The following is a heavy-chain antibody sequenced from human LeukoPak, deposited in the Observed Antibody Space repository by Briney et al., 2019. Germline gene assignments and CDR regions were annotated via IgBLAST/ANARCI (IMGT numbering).Heavy chain of an antibody. CDR2: ITDSGDDT. CDR3: ARDHLSWTCSSTSCYTPLSY. V-gene: IGHV3-23*01. Sequence: PGGSLRLSCAASGFTFSSCAMSWVRQAPAKGLEWVSAITDSGDDTFYADSVKGRFTISRDNSKNTLYLQMNSLRAEDTAVYYCARDHLSWTCSSTSCYTPLSYWGQGTLVTVSS. D-gene: IGHD2-2*02. CDR1: GFTFSSCA. J-gene: IGHJ4*02.